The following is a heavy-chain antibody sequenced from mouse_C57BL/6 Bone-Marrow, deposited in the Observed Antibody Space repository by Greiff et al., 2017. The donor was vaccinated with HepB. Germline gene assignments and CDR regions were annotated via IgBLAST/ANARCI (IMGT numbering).Heavy chain of an antibody. J-gene: IGHJ2*01. CDR3: TTGVTPLSFDY. D-gene: IGHD2-5*01. CDR2: IDPENGDT. CDR1: GFNIKDDY. Sequence: EVKLVESGAELVRPGASVKLSCTASGFNIKDDYMHWVKQRPEQGLEWIGWIDPENGDTEYASKFQGKATITADTSSNTAYLQLSSLTSEDTAVYYCTTGVTPLSFDYWGQGTTLTVSS. V-gene: IGHV14-4*01.